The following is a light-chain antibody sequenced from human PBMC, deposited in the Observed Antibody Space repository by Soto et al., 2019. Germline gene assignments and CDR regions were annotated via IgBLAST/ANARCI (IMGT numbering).Light chain of an antibody. CDR3: QKYNSAPWT. J-gene: IGKJ1*01. CDR2: AAS. CDR1: QCISNY. V-gene: IGKV1-27*01. Sequence: DIQMTQSPSSLSASVGDRVIITCRASQCISNYLAWYQQKPGKVPKLLIYAASALQSGVPSRISGSGSGTDFTLTISSLQPEDAATYYCQKYNSAPWTVGQGTKVEIK.